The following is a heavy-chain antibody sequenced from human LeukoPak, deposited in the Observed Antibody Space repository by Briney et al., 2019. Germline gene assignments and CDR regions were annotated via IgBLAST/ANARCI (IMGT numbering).Heavy chain of an antibody. CDR2: INHSGST. V-gene: IGHV4-34*01. J-gene: IGHJ5*02. CDR1: GGSFSGFY. Sequence: PSESLSVTCAVYGGSFSGFYWTWIRQPPGKGLEWIGEINHSGSTNYSPSLKSRVTISVDTSKNQLSLKMSSVTAADTAVYYCARARSCDGSTCYNLSWLAPWGQGTLVTVSS. D-gene: IGHD2-2*02. CDR3: ARARSCDGSTCYNLSWLAP.